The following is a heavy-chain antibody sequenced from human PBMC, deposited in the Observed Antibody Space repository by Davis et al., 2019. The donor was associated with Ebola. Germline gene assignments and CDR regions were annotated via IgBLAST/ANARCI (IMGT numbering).Heavy chain of an antibody. CDR1: GGTFSSYA. V-gene: IGHV1-18*01. D-gene: IGHD1-7*01. Sequence: AASVTVSCQASGGTFSSYAISWVRQAPGQGLEWMGWISAYNGNTNYAQKLQGRVTMTTDTSTSTAYMELRSLRSDDTAVYYCARGWDYLYYYYGMDVWGQGTTVTVSS. CDR2: ISAYNGNT. J-gene: IGHJ6*02. CDR3: ARGWDYLYYYYGMDV.